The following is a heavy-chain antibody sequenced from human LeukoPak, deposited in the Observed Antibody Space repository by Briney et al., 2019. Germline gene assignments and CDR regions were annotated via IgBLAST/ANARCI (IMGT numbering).Heavy chain of an antibody. CDR1: GYTFTSYA. CDR3: ARGCGGDCYPDAEYFQH. Sequence: ASVKVSCKASGYTFTSYAMNWVRQAPGQGLEWRGWINTNTGNPTYAQGFTGRFVFSLDTSVSTAYLQISSLKAEDTAVYYCARGCGGDCYPDAEYFQHWGQGTLVTVSS. V-gene: IGHV7-4-1*02. J-gene: IGHJ1*01. D-gene: IGHD2-21*02. CDR2: INTNTGNP.